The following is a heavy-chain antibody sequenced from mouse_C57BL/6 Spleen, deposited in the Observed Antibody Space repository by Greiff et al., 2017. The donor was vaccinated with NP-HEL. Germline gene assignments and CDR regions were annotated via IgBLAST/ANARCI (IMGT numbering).Heavy chain of an antibody. CDR3: ARNTAQEYWFAY. Sequence: QVQLQQSGPELVKPGASVKISCKASGYAFSSSWMNWVKQRPGKGLEWIGRIYPGDGDTNYNGKLKGKAKLTADKSSSTAYMQLSSLTSEDSAVYFWARNTAQEYWFAYWGQGTRVTVSA. CDR1: GYAFSSSW. J-gene: IGHJ3*01. V-gene: IGHV1-82*01. D-gene: IGHD3-2*02. CDR2: IYPGDGDT.